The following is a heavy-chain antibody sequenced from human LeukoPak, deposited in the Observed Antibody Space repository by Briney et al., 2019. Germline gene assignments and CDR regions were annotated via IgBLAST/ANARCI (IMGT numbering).Heavy chain of an antibody. CDR2: INPSGGST. Sequence: ASVKXSCKASGYTFTSYYXHWVRQXPXXGLEWMGIINPSGGSTSYAQKFQGRVTLTRDTSISTAYMELSGLTSEDTAVYYCARALEETIVAAGCWGQGTLVTVSS. CDR3: ARALEETIVAAGC. D-gene: IGHD6-13*01. CDR1: GYTFTSYY. V-gene: IGHV1-46*01. J-gene: IGHJ4*02.